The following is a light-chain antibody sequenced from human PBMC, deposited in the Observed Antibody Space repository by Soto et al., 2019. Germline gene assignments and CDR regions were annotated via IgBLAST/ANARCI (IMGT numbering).Light chain of an antibody. CDR3: TSWTTSTTMI. CDR1: SSDIGAYNY. J-gene: IGLJ2*01. V-gene: IGLV2-14*03. CDR2: DVN. Sequence: QSALTQPASVSGSPGQSITISCTGTSSDIGAYNYVSWYQQPPGTAPKLMIYDVNIRPSGVSNRFSGSKSGNTASMTISGLQAEDEADYYCTSWTTSTTMIFGGGTKVTVL.